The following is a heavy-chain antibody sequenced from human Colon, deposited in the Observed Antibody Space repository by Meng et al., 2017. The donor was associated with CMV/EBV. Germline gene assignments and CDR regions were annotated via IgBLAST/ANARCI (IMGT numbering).Heavy chain of an antibody. CDR1: GFSFSNNA. CDR2: ITGSGVTT. CDR3: TKEPFTELRAYYYGMDV. Sequence: GGSLRLSCAASGFSFSNNAMSWVRQAPGKGLQWVSGITGSGVTTLYADSVKGRFTISRDNTKNMMYLQMNSLSAEDTAVYYCTKEPFTELRAYYYGMDVWGQGTTVTVSS. J-gene: IGHJ6*02. D-gene: IGHD1-7*01. V-gene: IGHV3-23*01.